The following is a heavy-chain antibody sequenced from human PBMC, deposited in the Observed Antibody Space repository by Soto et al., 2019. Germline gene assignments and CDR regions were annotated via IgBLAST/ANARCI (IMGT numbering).Heavy chain of an antibody. CDR2: ITGSGNTI. J-gene: IGHJ4*02. CDR3: ARGGSYFDY. V-gene: IGHV3-48*03. CDR1: GFTFSSYE. Sequence: EVQLVESGGGLVQPGGSLRLSCAASGFTFSSYEMNWVRQAPGKGLEWVSHITGSGNTIYYADSVKGRFTISRDNAKNSMYLQMNSLRAEDTAVYYCARGGSYFDYWGQGTLVTVSS. D-gene: IGHD1-26*01.